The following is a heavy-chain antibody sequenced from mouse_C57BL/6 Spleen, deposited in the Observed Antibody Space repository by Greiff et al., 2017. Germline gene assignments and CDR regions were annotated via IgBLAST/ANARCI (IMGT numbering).Heavy chain of an antibody. CDR2: ISSGGDYI. J-gene: IGHJ2*01. V-gene: IGHV5-9-1*02. CDR1: GFTFSSYA. D-gene: IGHD2-3*01. CDR3: TRNLDGYPAY. Sequence: EVKVVESGEGLVKPGGSLKLSCAASGFTFSSYAMSWVRQTPEKRLEWVAYISSGGDYIYYADTVKGRFTLSIYNARNTLYLQISSLKSEDTAMYYCTRNLDGYPAYWGQGTTLTVSA.